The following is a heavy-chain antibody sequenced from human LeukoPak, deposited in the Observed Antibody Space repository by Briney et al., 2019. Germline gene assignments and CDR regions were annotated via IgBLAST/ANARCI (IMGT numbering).Heavy chain of an antibody. CDR2: IYYSGST. J-gene: IGHJ6*03. V-gene: IGHV4-59*01. CDR1: GGSISSYY. CDR3: ARVAGRSGSYNYYYYYMDV. Sequence: SETLSLTCTVSGGSISSYYWSWIRQPPGKGLEWIGYIYYSGSTNYNPSLKSRVTISVDTSKNQFSLKLSSVTAADTAVYYCARVAGRSGSYNYYYYYMDVWGKGTTVTISS. D-gene: IGHD3-10*01.